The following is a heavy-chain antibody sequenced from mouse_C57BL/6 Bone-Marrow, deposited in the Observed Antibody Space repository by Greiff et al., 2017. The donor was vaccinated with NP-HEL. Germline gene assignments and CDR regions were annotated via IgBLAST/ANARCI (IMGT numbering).Heavy chain of an antibody. J-gene: IGHJ3*01. Sequence: VKLMESGPGLVQPSQSLSITCTVSGFSLTSYGVHWVRQSPGKGLEWLGVIWSGGSTDYNAAFISRRSISKDNSKSQVFFKMNSLQADDTAIYYCASADEYDYDAWFAYWGQGTLVTVSA. D-gene: IGHD2-4*01. CDR1: GFSLTSYG. V-gene: IGHV2-2*01. CDR3: ASADEYDYDAWFAY. CDR2: IWSGGST.